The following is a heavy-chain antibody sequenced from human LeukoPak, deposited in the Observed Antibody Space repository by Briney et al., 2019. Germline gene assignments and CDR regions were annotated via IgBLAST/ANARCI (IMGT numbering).Heavy chain of an antibody. CDR2: ISSSSSTI. Sequence: PGGSLRLSCAASFSNSALNWVRQAPGKGLEWVSYISSSSSTIYYADSVKGRFTIPRDNAKNSLYLQMNSLRAEDTAVYYCASSYDSSEPIDYWGQGTLVTVSS. CDR1: FSNSA. D-gene: IGHD3-22*01. J-gene: IGHJ4*02. CDR3: ASSYDSSEPIDY. V-gene: IGHV3-48*04.